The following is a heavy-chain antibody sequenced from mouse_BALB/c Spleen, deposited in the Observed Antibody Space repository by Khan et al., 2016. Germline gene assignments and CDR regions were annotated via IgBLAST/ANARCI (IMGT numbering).Heavy chain of an antibody. CDR1: GFSLTTYG. D-gene: IGHD2-1*01. CDR3: ARGYGNYVSYAMDY. J-gene: IGHJ4*01. Sequence: QVQLKQSGPGLVAPSQSLSITCTVSGFSLTTYGVHWIRQPPGKGLEWLGVIWGGGSTNYNSALMSRLSITKDNSNSQVCLKMNILQTDDTAMYDCARGYGNYVSYAMDYWGQGTSVTVSS. V-gene: IGHV2-9*02. CDR2: IWGGGST.